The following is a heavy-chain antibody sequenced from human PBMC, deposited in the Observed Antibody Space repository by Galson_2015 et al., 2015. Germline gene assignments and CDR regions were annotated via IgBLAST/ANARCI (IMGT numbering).Heavy chain of an antibody. Sequence: SVKVSCKASGYTFTSYGISWVRRAPGQGLEWMGWISVYNGNTNYAQNLLGRVTMTTDTSTSTAYMEVRSLRSDDTAVYYCARDVRYYDSGGPPGYWGQGTLVTVSS. CDR2: ISVYNGNT. CDR3: ARDVRYYDSGGPPGY. CDR1: GYTFTSYG. V-gene: IGHV1-18*04. D-gene: IGHD3-22*01. J-gene: IGHJ4*02.